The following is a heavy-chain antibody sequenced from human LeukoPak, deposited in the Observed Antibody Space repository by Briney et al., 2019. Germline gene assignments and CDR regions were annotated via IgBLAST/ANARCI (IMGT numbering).Heavy chain of an antibody. J-gene: IGHJ4*02. V-gene: IGHV3-11*05. Sequence: GGSLRLSCAASGFTFSDYYMSWIRQAPGKGLEWVSYISSSSSYTNYADSVKGRFTISRDNAKNSLYLQMNSLRAEDTAVYYCAKDSHPLSSSSWFFESWGQGTLVTVSS. CDR1: GFTFSDYY. CDR3: AKDSHPLSSSSWFFES. CDR2: ISSSSSYT. D-gene: IGHD6-13*01.